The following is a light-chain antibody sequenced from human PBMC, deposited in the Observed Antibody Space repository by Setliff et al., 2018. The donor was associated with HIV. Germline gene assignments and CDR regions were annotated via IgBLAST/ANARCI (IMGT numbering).Light chain of an antibody. V-gene: IGLV2-14*03. J-gene: IGLJ1*01. CDR3: SSFTENRKFV. Sequence: QSALTQPASVSGSPGQSITISCTGTSSDVSLYNFVSWYQQYPGKVPQLIIYDVTNRPSGLSYRISGSNSGNTAYLTISGLRAEDEADYYCSSFTENRKFVFGTVTKVTVL. CDR1: SSDVSLYNF. CDR2: DVT.